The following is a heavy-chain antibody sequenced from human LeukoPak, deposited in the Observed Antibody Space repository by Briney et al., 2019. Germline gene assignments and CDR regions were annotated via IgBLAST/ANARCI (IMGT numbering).Heavy chain of an antibody. D-gene: IGHD6-13*01. Sequence: ASVKVSCKASGYTFTSYGVSWVRRAPGQGLEWMGWISASNGNTNYAQNLQDRVTMTTATSTSTAYMELRSLRSDDTAVYYCARYPLSYSSNWHYYFDYWGQGTLLTVSS. CDR2: ISASNGNT. V-gene: IGHV1-18*01. CDR1: GYTFTSYG. CDR3: ARYPLSYSSNWHYYFDY. J-gene: IGHJ4*02.